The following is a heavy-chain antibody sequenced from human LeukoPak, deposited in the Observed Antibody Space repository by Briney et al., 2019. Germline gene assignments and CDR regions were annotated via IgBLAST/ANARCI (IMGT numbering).Heavy chain of an antibody. D-gene: IGHD5-12*01. CDR3: ARRTITAGFGFDY. CDR1: GFTFSSYE. Sequence: PGGSLRLPCAASGFTFSSYEMIWVRQAPGKGLEWVSYITSTGSGIYYADSVKGRLAISRDNAKNSLNLQMNSLRAEDTAVYYCARRTITAGFGFDYWGQGTLVTVSS. V-gene: IGHV3-48*03. J-gene: IGHJ4*02. CDR2: ITSTGSGI.